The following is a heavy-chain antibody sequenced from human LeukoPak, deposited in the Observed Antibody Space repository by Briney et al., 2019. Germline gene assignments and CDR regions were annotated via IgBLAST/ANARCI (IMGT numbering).Heavy chain of an antibody. CDR3: ARGSLHSAYGFDY. CDR1: GFTFSSYE. J-gene: IGHJ4*02. D-gene: IGHD5-12*01. V-gene: IGHV3-48*03. Sequence: PGGSPRLSCAASGFTFSSYEMNWVRQAPGKGLEWVSHSSSSGSTIYYAGSVKGRFTIARDNAKNSVYLQMNSLRAEDTAVYYCARGSLHSAYGFDYWGQGTLVTVSS. CDR2: SSSSGSTI.